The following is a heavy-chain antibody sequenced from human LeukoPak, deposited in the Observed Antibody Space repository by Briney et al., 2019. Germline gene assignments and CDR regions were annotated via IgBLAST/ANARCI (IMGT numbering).Heavy chain of an antibody. V-gene: IGHV4-34*01. CDR1: GGSFSGYY. J-gene: IGHJ4*02. Sequence: PSETLSLTCAVYGGSFSGYYWSWIRQPPGKGLEWIGEINHSGSTNYNPSLKSRVTISVDTSKNQFSPKLSSVTAADTAVYYCARGYHSYDFWSGYYPLLYFDYWGQGTLVTVSS. CDR3: ARGYHSYDFWSGYYPLLYFDY. CDR2: INHSGST. D-gene: IGHD3-3*01.